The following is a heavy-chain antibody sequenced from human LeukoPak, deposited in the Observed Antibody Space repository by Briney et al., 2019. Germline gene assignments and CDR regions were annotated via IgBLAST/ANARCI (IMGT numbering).Heavy chain of an antibody. CDR2: INSYNGNT. J-gene: IGHJ4*02. Sequence: RASVKVSCKASGYTFTSYAISWVRQAPGQGLEWMGWINSYNGNTNYAQKLQGRVTMTTVTSTSTAYMELRSLRSDDTAVYYCARDVNDNIGSSDYWGQGTLVTVSS. CDR3: ARDVNDNIGSSDY. D-gene: IGHD3-22*01. CDR1: GYTFTSYA. V-gene: IGHV1-18*01.